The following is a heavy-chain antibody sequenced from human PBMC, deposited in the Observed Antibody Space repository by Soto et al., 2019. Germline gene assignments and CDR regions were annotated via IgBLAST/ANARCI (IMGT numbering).Heavy chain of an antibody. CDR3: AKDRTEGMDV. V-gene: IGHV3-30-3*01. CDR2: ISYDGSNK. J-gene: IGHJ6*02. Sequence: LRLSCAASGFTFSSYAMHWVRQAPGKGLEWVAVISYDGSNKYYADSVKGRFTISRDNSKNTLYLQMNSLRAEDTAVYYCAKDRTEGMDVWGQGSTVTVSS. CDR1: GFTFSSYA.